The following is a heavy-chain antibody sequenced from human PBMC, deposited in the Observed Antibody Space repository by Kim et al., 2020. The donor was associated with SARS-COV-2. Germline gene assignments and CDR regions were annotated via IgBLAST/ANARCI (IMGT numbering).Heavy chain of an antibody. CDR1: GFTFSSYA. CDR3: APLDGVYPDALDI. Sequence: GGSLRLSCAASGFTFSSYAMSWVRQAPGKGLEWVSEISASGGYTYYADSVKGRFTISRGNSKNTLYLQMNALRADDTAVYYCAPLDGVYPDALDIWGQGTLVTVSS. J-gene: IGHJ3*02. D-gene: IGHD4-17*01. CDR2: ISASGGYT. V-gene: IGHV3-23*01.